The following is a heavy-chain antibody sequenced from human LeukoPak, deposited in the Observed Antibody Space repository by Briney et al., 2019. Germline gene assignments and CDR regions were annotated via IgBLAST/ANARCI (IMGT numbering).Heavy chain of an antibody. V-gene: IGHV3-33*01. CDR3: ARDRIDLRYCSGGSCYLDY. Sequence: GRSLRLPCAASGFTFSSFGMHWVRQAPGKGMEWVAVIWYDGSNRYYADSVKGRFTISRDNSKNTLYLQMNSLRAEDTAVYYCARDRIDLRYCSGGSCYLDYWGQGTLVTVSS. CDR1: GFTFSSFG. CDR2: IWYDGSNR. D-gene: IGHD2-15*01. J-gene: IGHJ4*02.